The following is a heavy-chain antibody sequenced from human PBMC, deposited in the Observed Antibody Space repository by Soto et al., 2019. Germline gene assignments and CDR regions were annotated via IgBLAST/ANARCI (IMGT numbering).Heavy chain of an antibody. CDR2: IIPILSTA. D-gene: IGHD1-20*01. V-gene: IGHV1-69*13. Sequence: SVTVSCKASGGTFSSYAISWVRQAPGQGLEWRGGIIPILSTANYAQKFQGRVTITADESTSTAYMELRSLRSEDTAVYYWARDATVYSYHWYYFDYWGQGTLVTVSS. J-gene: IGHJ4*02. CDR1: GGTFSSYA. CDR3: ARDATVYSYHWYYFDY.